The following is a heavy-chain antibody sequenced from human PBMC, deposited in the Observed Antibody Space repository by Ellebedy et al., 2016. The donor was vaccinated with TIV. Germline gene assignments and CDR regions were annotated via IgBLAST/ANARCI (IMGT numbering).Heavy chain of an antibody. J-gene: IGHJ4*02. CDR3: ATGARSEGGY. CDR1: GFTFTNHW. V-gene: IGHV3-7*01. D-gene: IGHD2-15*01. CDR2: IKEVGSRT. Sequence: GESLKISCAASGFTFTNHWMSWVRQAPGKGLEWVAIIKEVGSRTSYVDSVRGRFTISRDNAKNSLYLQMNSLRAEDTAVYYCATGARSEGGYWGQGTLVTVSS.